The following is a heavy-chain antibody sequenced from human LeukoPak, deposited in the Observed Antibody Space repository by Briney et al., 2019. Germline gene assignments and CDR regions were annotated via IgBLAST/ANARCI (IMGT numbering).Heavy chain of an antibody. J-gene: IGHJ3*02. CDR3: ARSVSGSYGAFDI. CDR2: IYQSGST. D-gene: IGHD1-26*01. Sequence: PSETLSLTCAVSGGSLSRSNWWSWVRQPPGKGLEWIGEIYQSGSTNYNPSLKSRVTILVDNSKNQFSLKMNSVTAADTAVYFCARSVSGSYGAFDIWGQGTLVTVSS. CDR1: GGSLSRSNW. V-gene: IGHV4-4*02.